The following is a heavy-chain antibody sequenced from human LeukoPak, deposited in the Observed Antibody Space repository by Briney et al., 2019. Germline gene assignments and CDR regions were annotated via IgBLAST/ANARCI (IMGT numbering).Heavy chain of an antibody. Sequence: PGGSLRLSCAASGFTFSSYWMSWVRQAPGKGLEWVANIKQDGSEKYYVDSVKGRFTISRDNARNSLYLQMNSLRAEDTAVYYCARGRFSYDNTGYSSFYYWGQGTLVTVSS. D-gene: IGHD3-22*01. V-gene: IGHV3-7*01. J-gene: IGHJ4*02. CDR1: GFTFSSYW. CDR2: IKQDGSEK. CDR3: ARGRFSYDNTGYSSFYY.